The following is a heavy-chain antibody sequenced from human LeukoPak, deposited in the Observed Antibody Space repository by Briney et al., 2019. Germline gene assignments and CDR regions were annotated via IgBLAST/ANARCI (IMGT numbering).Heavy chain of an antibody. J-gene: IGHJ1*01. D-gene: IGHD2-21*02. CDR3: ARESCGGDCSSGDFQH. CDR2: IKQDGSEK. CDR1: GFIFSSYW. Sequence: GGSLRLSCAASGFIFSSYWMSWVRQAPGKGLEWVANIKQDGSEKYYVDSVKGRFTISRDNAKNSLYLQMNSLRAEDTAVYYCARESCGGDCSSGDFQHWGQGTLVTVSS. V-gene: IGHV3-7*03.